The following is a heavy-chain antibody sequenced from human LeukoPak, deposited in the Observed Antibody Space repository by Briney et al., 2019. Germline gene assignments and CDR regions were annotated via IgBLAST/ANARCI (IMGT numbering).Heavy chain of an antibody. J-gene: IGHJ4*02. V-gene: IGHV4-30-2*01. CDR3: AREGEPYGFDY. CDR1: GGSISSGTYS. D-gene: IGHD3-10*01. Sequence: SETLSLTCAVSGGSISSGTYSWSWIRQPPGKGQEWIGYVYHNGNLYYNPSLKSRVTISVDRSKNQFSLNLKFVTAADTAVYYCAREGEPYGFDYWGQGALVTVSS. CDR2: VYHNGNL.